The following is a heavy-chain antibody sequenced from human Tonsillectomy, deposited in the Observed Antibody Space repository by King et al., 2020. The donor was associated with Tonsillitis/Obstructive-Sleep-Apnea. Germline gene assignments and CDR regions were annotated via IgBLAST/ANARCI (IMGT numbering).Heavy chain of an antibody. CDR3: TRVGTSGRYSYDI. CDR1: GFTFGDYG. J-gene: IGHJ3*02. V-gene: IGHV3-49*04. Sequence: VQLVESGGGLVQPGRSLRLSCTFSGFTFGDYGMSWVRQAPGKGLEWVGFIRSTAYGGTTEYAASVKGRFTIPRDDSKSIAYLQMNSLKTEDTAMYYCTRVGTSGRYSYDIWGQGTMVTVSS. CDR2: IRSTAYGGTT. D-gene: IGHD1-26*01.